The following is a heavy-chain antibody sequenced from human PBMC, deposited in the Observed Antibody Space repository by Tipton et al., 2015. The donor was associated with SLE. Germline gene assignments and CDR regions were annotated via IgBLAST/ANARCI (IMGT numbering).Heavy chain of an antibody. CDR3: AKGGDLSPFDY. D-gene: IGHD3-3*01. V-gene: IGHV4-39*07. J-gene: IGHJ4*02. CDR2: IYYGGNN. Sequence: TLSLTCTVSGGSISSGSYYWGWIRQPPGKGLEWIGSIYYGGNNYYNPSLKSRVTISVDTSKNKFSLKLSSVTAADTAVYYCAKGGDLSPFDYWGQGTLVTVSS. CDR1: GGSISSGSYY.